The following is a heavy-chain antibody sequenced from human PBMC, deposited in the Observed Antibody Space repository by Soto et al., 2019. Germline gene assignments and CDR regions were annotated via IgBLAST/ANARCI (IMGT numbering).Heavy chain of an antibody. V-gene: IGHV1-69*13. J-gene: IGHJ4*02. CDR3: ARVYDSSGSFFDY. D-gene: IGHD3-22*01. Sequence: GASVKVSCKASGGTFSSYAISWVRQAPGQGLEWMGGIIPIFGTANYAQKFQGRVTITADESTSTAYMELSSLRSEDTAVYYCARVYDSSGSFFDYWGQGTLVTVSS. CDR1: GGTFSSYA. CDR2: IIPIFGTA.